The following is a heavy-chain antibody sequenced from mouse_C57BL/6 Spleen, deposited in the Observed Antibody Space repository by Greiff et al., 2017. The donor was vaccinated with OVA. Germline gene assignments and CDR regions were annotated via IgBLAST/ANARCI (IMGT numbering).Heavy chain of an antibody. CDR2: FHPYNDDT. Sequence: QVHVKQSGAELVKPGASVKMSCKASGYTFTTYPIEWMKQNHGKSLEWIGNFHPYNDDTKYNEKFKGKATLTVEKSSSTVYLELSRLTSDDSAVYYCARRHYYGSSYGYFDVWGTGTTVTVSS. J-gene: IGHJ1*03. CDR3: ARRHYYGSSYGYFDV. D-gene: IGHD1-1*01. V-gene: IGHV1-47*01. CDR1: GYTFTTYP.